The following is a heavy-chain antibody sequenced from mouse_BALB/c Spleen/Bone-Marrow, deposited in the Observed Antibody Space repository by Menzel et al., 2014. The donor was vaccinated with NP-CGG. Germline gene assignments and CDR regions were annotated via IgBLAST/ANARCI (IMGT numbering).Heavy chain of an antibody. CDR1: GYTFTSYW. J-gene: IGHJ2*01. Sequence: VQLQQSGAELAKPGASVKMSCKASGYTFTSYWMHWVKQRPGQGLEWIGYINPSTGYTEYNQKFKDKATLTADKSSSTAYMQLSSLTSDDSAVYYCARSRTGTYFDYWGQGTTLTGSS. D-gene: IGHD4-1*01. CDR3: ARSRTGTYFDY. CDR2: INPSTGYT. V-gene: IGHV1-7*01.